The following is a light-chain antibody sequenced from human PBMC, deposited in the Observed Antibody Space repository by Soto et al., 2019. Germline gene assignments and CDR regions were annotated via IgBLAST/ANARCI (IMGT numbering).Light chain of an antibody. J-gene: IGLJ1*01. Sequence: QSALTQPTSVSGSPGQSISISCTGNHNDIGTYDYVSWYRQHPGRAPRLLIHGVTTRASGISDRFSASKSGLTASLTISGLQPEDEADYYCSSFTSNRIYVFGPGTKVTVL. CDR1: HNDIGTYDY. V-gene: IGLV2-14*03. CDR2: GVT. CDR3: SSFTSNRIYV.